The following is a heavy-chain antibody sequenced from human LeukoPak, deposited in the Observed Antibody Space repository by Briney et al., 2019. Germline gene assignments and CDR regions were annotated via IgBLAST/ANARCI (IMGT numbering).Heavy chain of an antibody. J-gene: IGHJ6*03. V-gene: IGHV3-49*04. CDR1: GFTFGDYA. D-gene: IGHD2-2*01. CDR2: IRSKAYGGRT. Sequence: GGSLRLSCTPSGFTFGDYAMSGVRQAPGKRREWGDFIRSKAYGGRTEYAPSVKSRFTISIENSKNIAYLQMNSLKTEDTAVYYCPRDRLVEGYYYYLDVWGKGTTVTVSS. CDR3: PRDRLVEGYYYYLDV.